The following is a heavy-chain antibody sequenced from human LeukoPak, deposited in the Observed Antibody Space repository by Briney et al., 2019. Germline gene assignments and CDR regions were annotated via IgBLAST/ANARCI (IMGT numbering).Heavy chain of an antibody. CDR1: GYTFIDYY. V-gene: IGHV1-2*02. J-gene: IGHJ6*03. Sequence: ASVKVSCKASGYTFIDYYLHWVRQAPGQGLEWMGWINPHSGATNSAQRFQGRVTMTRDTSMGTAYMELSGLRYDDTAVYYCARDCPVDYYLDVWGKGTTVTVSS. CDR3: ARDCPVDYYLDV. CDR2: INPHSGAT.